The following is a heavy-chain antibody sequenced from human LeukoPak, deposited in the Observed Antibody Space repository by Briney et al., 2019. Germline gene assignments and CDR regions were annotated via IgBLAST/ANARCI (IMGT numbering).Heavy chain of an antibody. D-gene: IGHD1-26*01. CDR1: GFTFSSYA. V-gene: IGHV3-30-3*01. J-gene: IGHJ4*02. CDR2: ISYDGSNK. CDR3: AREDRVGATYYFDY. Sequence: GGSLRLSCAASGFTFSSYAMHWVRQAPGKGLEWEAVISYDGSNKYYADSVKGRFTISRDNSKNTLYLQMNSLRAEDTAVYYCAREDRVGATYYFDYWGQGTLVTVSS.